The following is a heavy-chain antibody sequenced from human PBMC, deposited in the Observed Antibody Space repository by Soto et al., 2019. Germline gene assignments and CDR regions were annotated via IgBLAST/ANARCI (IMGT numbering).Heavy chain of an antibody. CDR2: IGGTDGSNK. CDR1: GFTFSSYA. D-gene: IGHD3-16*01. CDR3: AKDGGDY. V-gene: IGHV3-30*02. J-gene: IGHJ4*02. Sequence: LRLSCAASGFTFSSYAMSWVRQAPGKGLEWVAAIGGTDGSNKYYADSVKGRFTISRDNSKNTLYLQMNSLRAEDTAVYYCAKDGGDYWGQGTLVTVSS.